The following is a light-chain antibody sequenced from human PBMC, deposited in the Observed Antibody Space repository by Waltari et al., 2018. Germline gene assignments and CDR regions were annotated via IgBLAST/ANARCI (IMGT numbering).Light chain of an antibody. Sequence: DIQTTQSPSSLSASVGDRVTITCRSSQSISSNLVWFQQKRGGAPKLLIYAASSLQSGVPSRFSGSGSGTDFTFAISSLQPEDFATYYCQQSYSTPRTFGGGTKVEIK. CDR3: QQSYSTPRT. V-gene: IGKV1-39*01. J-gene: IGKJ4*01. CDR2: AAS. CDR1: QSISSN.